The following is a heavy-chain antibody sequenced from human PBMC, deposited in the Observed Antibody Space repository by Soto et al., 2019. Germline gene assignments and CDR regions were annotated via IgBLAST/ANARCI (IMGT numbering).Heavy chain of an antibody. CDR2: MSRSGGST. Sequence: EVQLLESGGGLVQPGGSLRLSCAASGFTFNSYAMSWVRQAPGKGLEWVSSMSRSGGSTYYADSVKGRFTISRDNSKNPLDLQMNSLRAEDTAVYYCAKDRDYYGSGSYLDYWGQGSLVTVSS. CDR1: GFTFNSYA. D-gene: IGHD3-10*01. V-gene: IGHV3-23*01. J-gene: IGHJ4*02. CDR3: AKDRDYYGSGSYLDY.